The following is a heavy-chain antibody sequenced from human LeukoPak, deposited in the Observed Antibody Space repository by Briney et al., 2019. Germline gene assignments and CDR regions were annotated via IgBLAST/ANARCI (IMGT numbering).Heavy chain of an antibody. CDR1: GFTFNNYW. CDR3: ARTMDLLGVHFDF. V-gene: IGHV3-7*01. J-gene: IGHJ4*02. CDR2: MRQDGGEI. Sequence: PGGSLRLSCVVSGFTFNNYWMSWVRQAPGKGLEWVATMRQDGGEIYYVDSVRGRFTISRDNAKNSLYLQMNSLRAEDTAMYYCARTMDLLGVHFDFWGQGTLVTVSS. D-gene: IGHD3-16*01.